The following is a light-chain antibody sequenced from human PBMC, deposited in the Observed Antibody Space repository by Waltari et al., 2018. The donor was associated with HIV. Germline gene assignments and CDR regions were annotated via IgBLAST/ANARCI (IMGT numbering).Light chain of an antibody. V-gene: IGLV1-47*01. CDR3: ATWDDSLSGLWV. CDR1: SSNIGSNY. J-gene: IGLJ3*02. Sequence: QSVLTQPPSASGTPGQRVTISCSGSSSNIGSNYVYWYQQLQGTAPKLLIYRNNQRPSGVPDRFSVSKSGTSASLAISGLRSEDEADYYCATWDDSLSGLWVFGGGTKLTVL. CDR2: RNN.